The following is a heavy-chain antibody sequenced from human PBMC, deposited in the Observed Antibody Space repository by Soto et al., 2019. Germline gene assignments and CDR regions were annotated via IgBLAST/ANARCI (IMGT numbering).Heavy chain of an antibody. CDR1: GFTFSNYA. D-gene: IGHD2-21*02. J-gene: IGHJ4*02. V-gene: IGHV3-23*01. CDR3: AKLPGDSWGHFDY. Sequence: EVQLLESGGGLVQPGGSLRLSCAASGFTFSNYAMSWVRQAPGKGLEWVSTITTSGAITYYADSVRSRFTISRDNPKNTLYLQMNSLGAEDTAVYYCAKLPGDSWGHFDYWGQGTLVTVSS. CDR2: ITTSGAIT.